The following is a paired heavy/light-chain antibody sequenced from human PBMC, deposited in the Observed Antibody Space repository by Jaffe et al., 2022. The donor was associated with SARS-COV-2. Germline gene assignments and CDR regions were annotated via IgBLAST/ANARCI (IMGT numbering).Light chain of an antibody. CDR3: VLYVGSGVWV. CDR2: STS. CDR1: SGSVSARHY. Sequence: QTVVTQEPSFSVSPGGTVTLTCGLSSGSVSARHYPSWYQQTPGQAPRTLIYSTSIRSSGVPDRFSASILGNKAALTITGAQADDESDYFCVLYVGSGVWVFGGGTKLTVL. J-gene: IGLJ3*02. V-gene: IGLV8-61*01.
Heavy chain of an antibody. Sequence: EVQLEESGGGLVQPGGSLRLSCAASGFKFNNYAMSWVRQAPGKGLEWVSGISVSGDSIYYADSVKGRFTISRDNSKNTLYLQMSSLRAEDTAIYYCARHGTNWNDRPLDYWGQGTLVTVSS. CDR3: ARHGTNWNDRPLDY. J-gene: IGHJ4*02. CDR1: GFKFNNYA. V-gene: IGHV3-23*04. CDR2: ISVSGDSI. D-gene: IGHD1-20*01.